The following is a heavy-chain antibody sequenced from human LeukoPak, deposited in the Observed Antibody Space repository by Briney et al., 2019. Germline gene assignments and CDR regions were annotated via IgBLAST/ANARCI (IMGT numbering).Heavy chain of an antibody. CDR3: ARDRYSGSLHDFDY. CDR2: IYYSGST. CDR1: GGSISSGDYY. V-gene: IGHV4-30-4*08. J-gene: IGHJ4*02. D-gene: IGHD1-26*01. Sequence: TSQTLSLTCTVSGGSISSGDYYWSWIRQPPGKGLEWIGYIYYSGSTYYNPSLKSRVTISVDTSKNQFSLKPSSVTAADTAVYYCARDRYSGSLHDFDYWGQGTLVTVSS.